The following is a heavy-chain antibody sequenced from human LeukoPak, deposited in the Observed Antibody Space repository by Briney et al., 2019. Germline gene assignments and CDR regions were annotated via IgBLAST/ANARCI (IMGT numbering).Heavy chain of an antibody. CDR1: GYTFTSYG. Sequence: GASVKVACKASGYTFTSYGSSWVRQAPGQGLGGMGWISAYNGNTNYAQKLQARVTMTTDTSTSTAYMELRSLRSDDTAVYYCATGTAVAGTRDYWGQGTLVTVSA. V-gene: IGHV1-18*04. J-gene: IGHJ4*02. D-gene: IGHD6-19*01. CDR2: ISAYNGNT. CDR3: ATGTAVAGTRDY.